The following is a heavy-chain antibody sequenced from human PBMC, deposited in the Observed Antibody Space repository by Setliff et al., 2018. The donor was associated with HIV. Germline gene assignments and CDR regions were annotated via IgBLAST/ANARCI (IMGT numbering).Heavy chain of an antibody. CDR2: IYYSGST. J-gene: IGHJ4*02. CDR1: GDSIDSGNYY. Sequence: PSETLSLTCTVSGDSIDSGNYYWSWFRQHPGKGLEWIGYIYYSGSTYYSPSLKSRVTISDDTSNNQFSLKIRSVTAADTAVYYCATSPAGEILGSRPFYFDYWGQGTLVTVSS. D-gene: IGHD3-10*01. V-gene: IGHV4-31*03. CDR3: ATSPAGEILGSRPFYFDY.